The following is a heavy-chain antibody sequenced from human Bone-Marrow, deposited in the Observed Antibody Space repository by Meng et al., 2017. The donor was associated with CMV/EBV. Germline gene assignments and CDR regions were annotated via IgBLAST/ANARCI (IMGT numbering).Heavy chain of an antibody. CDR1: GSLSRTSGVG. D-gene: IGHD2-2*02. CDR3: ARRRGVVVPAAIPNNWFDP. V-gene: IGHV2-5*02. Sequence: TSQTSVLTLSKPHQTPTIPCTFSGSLSRTSGVGGGWIRQTPGKALAWLVLLYWDDDKRYSPSLKSRLTITKDTSKNQVVLTMTNMDPVDTATYYCARRRGVVVPAAIPNNWFDPWGQGTLVTVSS. CDR2: LYWDDDK. J-gene: IGHJ5*02.